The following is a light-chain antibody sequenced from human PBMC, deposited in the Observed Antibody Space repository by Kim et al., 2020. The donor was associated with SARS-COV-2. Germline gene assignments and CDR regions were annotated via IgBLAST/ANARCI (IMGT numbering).Light chain of an antibody. CDR2: GAS. CDR1: QSVNVN. J-gene: IGKJ4*01. CDR3: HQYKAWPLP. V-gene: IGKV3-15*01. Sequence: EIVMTQSPATLSVSAGETVTLSCRASQSVNVNLVWHQQKPGQAPRLLMYGASIRATGIPARFSGSGSGTDFTLTISSLQSEDFAVYYCHQYKAWPLPFGGGTKVDIK.